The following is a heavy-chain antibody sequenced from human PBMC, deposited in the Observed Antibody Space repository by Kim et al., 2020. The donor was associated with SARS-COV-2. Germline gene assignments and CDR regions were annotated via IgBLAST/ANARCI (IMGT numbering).Heavy chain of an antibody. D-gene: IGHD2-2*01. CDR2: IRSKTSRYAT. V-gene: IGHV3-73*01. J-gene: IGHJ4*02. CDR3: TRDLVPPDTDY. CDR1: GFTFSGSA. Sequence: GGSLRLSSAASGFTFSGSAIHWVRQASGKGLEWVGHIRSKTSRYATAYAASVKGRFTISRDDSKNTAYLQMNSLKTEDTALYYCTRDLVPPDTDYWGQGTLVTVSS.